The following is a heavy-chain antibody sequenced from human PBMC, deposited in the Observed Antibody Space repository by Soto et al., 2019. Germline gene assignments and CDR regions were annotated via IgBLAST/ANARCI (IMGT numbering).Heavy chain of an antibody. V-gene: IGHV3-30*18. J-gene: IGHJ4*02. CDR2: ISHHGIRT. D-gene: IGHD4-4*01. CDR3: AKDWVGARKNSQLQY. Sequence: PGGSLRLSCAAARFTSSDYGRHWVRQAPGKGLQWLATISHHGIRTHYADSVIGRFTIPRDNFKKVGYLHLSGVRVEATAIAYFAKDWVGARKNSQLQYGGQGAAVKVSS. CDR1: RFTSSDYG.